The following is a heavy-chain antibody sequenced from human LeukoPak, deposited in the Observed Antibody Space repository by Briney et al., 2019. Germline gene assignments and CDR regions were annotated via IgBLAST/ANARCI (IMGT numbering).Heavy chain of an antibody. CDR1: RYTFTSYY. V-gene: IGHV1-46*01. J-gene: IGHJ6*02. CDR3: ASAYIIAVAGTVNYYGMDV. D-gene: IGHD6-19*01. CDR2: INPSGGST. Sequence: ASVKVSCKASRYTFTSYYMHWVRQAPGQGLEWMGIINPSGGSTSYAQKFQGRVTMTRDTSTSTVYMELSSLRSEDTAVYYCASAYIIAVAGTVNYYGMDVWGQGTTVTVSS.